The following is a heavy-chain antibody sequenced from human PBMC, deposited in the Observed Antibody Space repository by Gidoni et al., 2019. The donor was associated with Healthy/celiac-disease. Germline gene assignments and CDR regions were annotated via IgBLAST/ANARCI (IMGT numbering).Heavy chain of an antibody. D-gene: IGHD4-17*01. V-gene: IGHV3-23*01. CDR3: AKMSTVTTFHFDY. CDR1: GFTFSSYA. Sequence: EVQLLESGGGLVQPGGSLRLSCAASGFTFSSYAMSWVRQAPGKGLGWVSAISGSGGSTYYADSVKGRFTISRDNSKNTLYLQMNSLRAEDTAVYYCAKMSTVTTFHFDYWGQGTLVTVSS. CDR2: ISGSGGST. J-gene: IGHJ4*02.